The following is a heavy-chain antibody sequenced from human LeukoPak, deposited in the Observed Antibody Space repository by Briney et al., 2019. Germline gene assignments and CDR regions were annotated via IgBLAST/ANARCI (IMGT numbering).Heavy chain of an antibody. CDR2: IYWNDDK. CDR3: AHSTSSGWYRALDY. D-gene: IGHD6-19*01. V-gene: IGHV2-5*01. Sequence: SGPTLVKPTQTLTLTCTFSGFSLSTSGVGVGWIRQPPGKALEWLALIYWNDDKRYNPSLKSRLTITKDTSKNQVVLTMTNMDPVDTATYYCAHSTSSGWYRALDYWGQGTLVTVSS. J-gene: IGHJ4*02. CDR1: GFSLSTSGVG.